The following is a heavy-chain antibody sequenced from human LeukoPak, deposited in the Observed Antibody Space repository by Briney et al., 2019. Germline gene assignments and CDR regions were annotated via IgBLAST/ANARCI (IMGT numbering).Heavy chain of an antibody. CDR1: GFTISNNY. D-gene: IGHD6-25*01. Sequence: GGSLRLSCAASGFTISNNYRNWVRQAPGKGLEWVSVIYSGGSTYYSDSVKGRFTISRDNSKNTLYLQMNSLRAEDTPVYYGAREAALGTLSHWGPETLVTAS. J-gene: IGHJ4*02. V-gene: IGHV3-53*01. CDR2: IYSGGST. CDR3: AREAALGTLSH.